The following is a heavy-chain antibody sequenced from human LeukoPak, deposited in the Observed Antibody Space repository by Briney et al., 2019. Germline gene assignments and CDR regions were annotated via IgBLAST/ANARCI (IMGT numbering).Heavy chain of an antibody. J-gene: IGHJ4*02. CDR3: TSDLNQESGG. V-gene: IGHV3-7*01. D-gene: IGHD2-15*01. CDR1: GFSCSGTC. Sequence: GGSLRLSCVASGFSCSGTCMTWVRQAPGKGLECVANIKPDGSEKYYVDSVKGRFTVSRDNAKNSLYLQMNSLRVEDTAIYYCTSDLNQESGGWGQGTLVTVSS. CDR2: IKPDGSEK.